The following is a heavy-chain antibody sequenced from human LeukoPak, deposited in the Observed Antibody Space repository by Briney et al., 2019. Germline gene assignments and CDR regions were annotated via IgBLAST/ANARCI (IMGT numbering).Heavy chain of an antibody. Sequence: PVGSLRLSCSASGFTFSRYAIHWARQAPGKGLEYVSAIIDNRGSTYYADSVMGRFTISRDNSKNTLYLQMSSLRTEDTAVYYCAKDEPYSSGWYSGTYFDYWGQGTLAT. CDR3: AKDEPYSSGWYSGTYFDY. J-gene: IGHJ4*02. V-gene: IGHV3-64D*09. CDR1: GFTFSRYA. CDR2: IIDNRGST. D-gene: IGHD6-19*01.